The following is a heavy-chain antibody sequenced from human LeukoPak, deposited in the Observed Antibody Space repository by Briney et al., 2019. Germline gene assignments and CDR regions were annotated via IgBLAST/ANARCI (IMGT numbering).Heavy chain of an antibody. CDR1: GYTFTGYY. J-gene: IGHJ4*02. CDR2: INPNSGGT. D-gene: IGHD2-15*01. V-gene: IGHV1-2*02. Sequence: GASVKVSCKASGYTFTGYYMHWVRQAPGQGLEWMGWINPNSGGTNYAQKFQGRVTMTRDTSISTAYMELSRLRSDDTAVYYCARVSGGSYSRDERGFDYWGQGTLVTVSS. CDR3: ARVSGGSYSRDERGFDY.